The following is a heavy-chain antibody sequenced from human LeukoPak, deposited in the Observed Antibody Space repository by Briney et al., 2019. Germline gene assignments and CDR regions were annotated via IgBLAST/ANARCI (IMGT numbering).Heavy chain of an antibody. J-gene: IGHJ4*02. CDR1: GGTFSSYA. CDR3: ASLGPGDSSGYYRD. Sequence: SVKVSCKASGGTFSSYAISWVRQAPGQGLEWMGGIIPIFGTANCAQKFQGRVTITTDESTSTAYMELSSLRSEDTAVYYCASLGPGDSSGYYRDWGQGTLVTVSS. CDR2: IIPIFGTA. V-gene: IGHV1-69*05. D-gene: IGHD3-22*01.